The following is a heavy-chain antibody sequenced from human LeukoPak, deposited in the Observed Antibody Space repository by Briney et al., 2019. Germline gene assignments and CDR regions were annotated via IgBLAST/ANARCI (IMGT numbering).Heavy chain of an antibody. Sequence: SETLSLTCTVSGGSISSYYWSWIRQPAGKGLEWIGRIYTSGSTNYNPSLKSRVTMSVDTSKNQFSLKLSSVTAADTAVYYCARRKLYSSSWYLDYWGQGTLVTVSS. CDR3: ARRKLYSSSWYLDY. V-gene: IGHV4-4*07. J-gene: IGHJ4*02. CDR2: IYTSGST. CDR1: GGSISSYY. D-gene: IGHD6-13*01.